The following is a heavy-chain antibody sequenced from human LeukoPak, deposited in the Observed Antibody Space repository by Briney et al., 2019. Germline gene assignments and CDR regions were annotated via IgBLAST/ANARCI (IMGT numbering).Heavy chain of an antibody. CDR3: ARHLKLPYGSGSSGAFDI. J-gene: IGHJ3*02. CDR2: ISGSGGST. CDR1: GFTFSSYA. Sequence: GGSLRLSCAASGFTFSSYAMSWVRQAPGKGLEWVSAISGSGGSTYYAGSVKGRFTISRDNSKNTLYLQMNSLRAEDTAVYYCARHLKLPYGSGSSGAFDIWGQGTMVTVSS. V-gene: IGHV3-23*01. D-gene: IGHD3-10*01.